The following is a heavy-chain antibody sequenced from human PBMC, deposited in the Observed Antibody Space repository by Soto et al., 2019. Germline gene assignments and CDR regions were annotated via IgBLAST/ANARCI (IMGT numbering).Heavy chain of an antibody. D-gene: IGHD5-12*01. J-gene: IGHJ4*02. CDR3: ARGEYEKWRPPAY. CDR1: GGSFTGYY. CDR2: IHHDGST. V-gene: IGHV4-34*01. Sequence: QVQLQQWGAGLLKPSETLSLTCAVYGGSFTGYYWSWIRQPPGKGLEWIGEIHHDGSTNYNPSLKSRVTISVVAAMNQFSLKLSSVGAADAAVYYCARGEYEKWRPPAYWGQGTLVTVSS.